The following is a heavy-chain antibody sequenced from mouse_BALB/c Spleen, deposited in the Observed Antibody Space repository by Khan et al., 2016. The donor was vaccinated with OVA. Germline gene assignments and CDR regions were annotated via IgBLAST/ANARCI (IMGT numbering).Heavy chain of an antibody. CDR1: GSSISSGYA. V-gene: IGHV3-2*02. J-gene: IGHJ1*01. CDR3: ARNNNWYFDV. D-gene: IGHD1-1*01. Sequence: VQLKQSGPGLVKPSQSLSLPCTVSGSSISSGYAWNWIRQFPGNKLEWMGYIRYSGTTTYNPSTTSRIFITRDTSKNQFFLQLNSVTTEDTATYYCARNNNWYFDVWGAGTTVTVSS. CDR2: IRYSGTT.